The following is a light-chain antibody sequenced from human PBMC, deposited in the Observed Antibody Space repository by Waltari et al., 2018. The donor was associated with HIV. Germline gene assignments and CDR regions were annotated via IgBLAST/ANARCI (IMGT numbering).Light chain of an antibody. CDR1: PSDVCGYNY. CDR2: EVS. J-gene: IGLJ3*02. V-gene: IGLV2-8*01. CDR3: SSYAGSNNLNWV. Sequence: QSALTQPASVSGSPGQSVPISSPGPPSDVCGYNYVPWYQPHPGNTPKRMMYEVSKRPSGVPDRFSGSKSGNTASLTVSVLQAEDEADYYCSSYAGSNNLNWVFGGGTKLTVL.